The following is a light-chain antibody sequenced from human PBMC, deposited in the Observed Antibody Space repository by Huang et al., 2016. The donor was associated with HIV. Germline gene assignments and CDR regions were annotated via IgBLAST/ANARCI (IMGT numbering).Light chain of an antibody. J-gene: IGKJ5*01. V-gene: IGKV1-39*01. CDR1: QSIRNH. CDR3: QQSYSLPIT. CDR2: SAS. Sequence: DIQVTQSPASLSASEGDGVTITCRAGQSIRNHLNWYQQKPGKAPRLLIYSASTLPSGVPSRFSGSGSGTDFNLNISSLQPEDFATYYCQQSYSLPITFGQGTRLDIK.